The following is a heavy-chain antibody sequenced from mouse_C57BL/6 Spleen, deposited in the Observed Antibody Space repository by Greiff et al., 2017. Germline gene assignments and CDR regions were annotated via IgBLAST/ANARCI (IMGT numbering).Heavy chain of an antibody. V-gene: IGHV1-15*01. CDR2: IDPETGGT. CDR1: GYTFTDYE. J-gene: IGHJ2*01. Sequence: VQLQQSGAELVRPGASVTLSCKASGYTFTDYEMHWVKQTPVHGLEWIGAIDPETGGTAYNQKFKGKAILTADKSSSTAYMELRSLTSEDSAVYYCTTSTMAYYFDYWGQGTTLTVSS. D-gene: IGHD2-1*01. CDR3: TTSTMAYYFDY.